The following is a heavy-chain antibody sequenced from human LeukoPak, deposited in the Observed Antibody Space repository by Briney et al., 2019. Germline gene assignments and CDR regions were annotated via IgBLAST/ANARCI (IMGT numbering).Heavy chain of an antibody. CDR2: INHSGST. CDR1: GGSFSGYY. V-gene: IGHV4-34*01. CDR3: ASRPGIAAAGDY. Sequence: SETLSLTCAVYGGSFSGYYWSWIRQPPGKGLEWIGEINHSGSTSYNPSLKSRVTISVDTSKNQFSLKLSSVTAADTAVYYCASRPGIAAAGDYWGQGTLVTVSS. D-gene: IGHD6-13*01. J-gene: IGHJ4*02.